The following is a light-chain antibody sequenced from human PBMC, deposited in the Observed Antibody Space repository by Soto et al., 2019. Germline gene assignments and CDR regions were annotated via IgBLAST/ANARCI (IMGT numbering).Light chain of an antibody. CDR2: GAS. Sequence: EIVLTQSPGTLSLSPGERATLSCRASQSVSSSYLAWYQQKPGQAPRPLIYGASSRATGIPDRFSGSGSGADFTRTISRLEPEGIDGYDCQQYSSSPYNFGQGTQLEIK. J-gene: IGKJ2*01. CDR1: QSVSSSY. V-gene: IGKV3-20*01. CDR3: QQYSSSPYN.